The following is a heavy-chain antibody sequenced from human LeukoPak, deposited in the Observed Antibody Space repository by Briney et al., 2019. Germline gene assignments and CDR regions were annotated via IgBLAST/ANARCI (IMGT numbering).Heavy chain of an antibody. CDR2: ISYDGSNK. CDR3: AKDQSGFAARRSGFDY. J-gene: IGHJ4*02. Sequence: GGSLRLSCAASEFTFSSYTMNWVRQAPGKGLEWVAVISYDGSNKYYADSVKGRFTISRDNSKNTLYLQMNSLRAEDTAVYYCAKDQSGFAARRSGFDYWGQGTLVTVSS. V-gene: IGHV3-30*18. D-gene: IGHD6-6*01. CDR1: EFTFSSYT.